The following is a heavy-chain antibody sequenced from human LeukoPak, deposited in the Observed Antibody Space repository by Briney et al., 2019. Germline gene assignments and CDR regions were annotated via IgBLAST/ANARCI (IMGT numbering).Heavy chain of an antibody. J-gene: IGHJ4*02. Sequence: GASVKISCKASGYTFTSYNIVWVRQAPGQGLEWMGRIDPSGGSTSYAQKFQGRVTMTRGTSTSTVYMELSSLRSEDTAVYYCARNSGSGFDYWGQGTLVTVSS. CDR2: IDPSGGST. CDR1: GYTFTSYN. CDR3: ARNSGSGFDY. V-gene: IGHV1-46*01. D-gene: IGHD2-15*01.